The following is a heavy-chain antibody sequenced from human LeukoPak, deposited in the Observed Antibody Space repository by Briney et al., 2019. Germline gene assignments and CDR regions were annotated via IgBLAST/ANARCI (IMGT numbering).Heavy chain of an antibody. CDR1: GFIFSDHY. CDR3: TTDEERYCSGGSCPYFDC. CDR2: IKSKTDGGTT. V-gene: IGHV3-15*01. J-gene: IGHJ4*02. Sequence: GGSLSLSCAASGFIFSDHYMDWVRQAPGKGLEWVGRIKSKTDGGTTDYAAPVKGRFTISRDVSKNTLYLQMNSLKTEDTAVYYCTTDEERYCSGGSCPYFDCWGQRRLVTVSS. D-gene: IGHD2-15*01.